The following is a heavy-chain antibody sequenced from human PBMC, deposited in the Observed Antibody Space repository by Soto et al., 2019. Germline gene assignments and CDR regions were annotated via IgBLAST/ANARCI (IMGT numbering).Heavy chain of an antibody. CDR3: AFGYDGSGPDALDI. D-gene: IGHD3-22*01. CDR2: ICYSGSS. J-gene: IGHJ3*02. Sequence: SETLSLTCTVSGGSISSYSWSWIRQPPGKGLEWIGYICYSGSSNYNPTPKSRVTISVDTSKNQFSLKLSAVTAADTAVYYCAFGYDGSGPDALDIWARGTTV. CDR1: GGSISSYS. V-gene: IGHV4-59*01.